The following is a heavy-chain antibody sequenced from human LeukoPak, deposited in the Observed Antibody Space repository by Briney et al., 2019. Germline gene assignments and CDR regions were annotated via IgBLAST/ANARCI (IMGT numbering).Heavy chain of an antibody. J-gene: IGHJ4*02. Sequence: GWALRLSCAASGFTFSSCGMTWVRQAPGKGLEWVSGISGSGGSTYYADSVKGRFTISRDNSKNMLYLQMSSLRAEDTAVYYCAKGNRAYFDWLSNLDYWGQGCLVTVPS. CDR3: AKGNRAYFDWLSNLDY. CDR1: GFTFSSCG. D-gene: IGHD3-9*01. CDR2: ISGSGGST. V-gene: IGHV3-23*01.